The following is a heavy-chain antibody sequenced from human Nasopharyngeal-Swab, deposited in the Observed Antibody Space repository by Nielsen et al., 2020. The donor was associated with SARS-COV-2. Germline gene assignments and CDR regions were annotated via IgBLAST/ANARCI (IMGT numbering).Heavy chain of an antibody. CDR1: GFTFNTYS. CDR3: GRDGSNKWGIKTDY. J-gene: IGHJ4*02. D-gene: IGHD1-26*01. Sequence: GESLKISCAASGFTFNTYSMNWVRQAPGKGLEWVAYISSSSSTIYYADSVKGRFTISRDNAKNSLYLQMNSLRAEDTAVYYCGRDGSNKWGIKTDYWGQGTLVTVSS. CDR2: ISSSSSTI. V-gene: IGHV3-48*01.